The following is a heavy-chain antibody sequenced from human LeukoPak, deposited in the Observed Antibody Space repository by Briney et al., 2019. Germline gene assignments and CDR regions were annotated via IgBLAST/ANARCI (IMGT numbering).Heavy chain of an antibody. CDR1: GYTFTSYY. Sequence: ASVKVSRKASGYTFTSYYMHWVRQAPGQGLEWMGIINPSGGSTSYAQKFQGRVTMTRDTSTSTVYMELSSLRSEDTAVYYCARDRSPGYSYGNRGYAFDIWGQGTMVTVSS. V-gene: IGHV1-46*01. CDR3: ARDRSPGYSYGNRGYAFDI. J-gene: IGHJ3*02. D-gene: IGHD5-18*01. CDR2: INPSGGST.